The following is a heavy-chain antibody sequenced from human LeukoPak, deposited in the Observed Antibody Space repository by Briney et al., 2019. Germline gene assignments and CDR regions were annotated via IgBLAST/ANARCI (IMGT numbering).Heavy chain of an antibody. Sequence: PSETLSLTCTVSGGSISSYYWSWLRQPPGKGLEWIGFIYYNGSTHYKSSLKSRVTISVDTSKNQFSLRLSSVTAADTAAYYCARHSGSSPHYFDYWGQGTLVTVSS. CDR2: IYYNGST. J-gene: IGHJ4*02. V-gene: IGHV4-59*08. CDR1: GGSISSYY. D-gene: IGHD1-26*01. CDR3: ARHSGSSPHYFDY.